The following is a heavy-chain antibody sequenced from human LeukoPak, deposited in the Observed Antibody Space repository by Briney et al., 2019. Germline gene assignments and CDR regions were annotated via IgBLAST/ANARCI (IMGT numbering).Heavy chain of an antibody. CDR2: INPSGGST. V-gene: IGHV1-46*01. CDR3: ARAPGIAAPDNWFDP. J-gene: IGHJ5*02. Sequence: ASVKVSCRASGYTFTSYYMHWVRQAPGQGLEWMGIINPSGGSTSYAQKFQGRVTMTRDTSTSTVYMELSSLRSEDTAVYYCARAPGIAAPDNWFDPWGQGTLVTVSS. D-gene: IGHD6-13*01. CDR1: GYTFTSYY.